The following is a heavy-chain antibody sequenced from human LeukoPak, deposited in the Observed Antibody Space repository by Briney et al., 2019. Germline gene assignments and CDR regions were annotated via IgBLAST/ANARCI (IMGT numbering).Heavy chain of an antibody. CDR1: GYTFSGYF. J-gene: IGHJ5*01. Sequence: GASVKVSCKASGYTFSGYFIHWVRQAPGQGLEWMGRINPNTGYPNHAQNFQGRVTMTRDTSNSTAYMELSRLTTDDTAVYFCARGQPYGNYNYFDSWGQGTLVTVSS. CDR3: ARGQPYGNYNYFDS. V-gene: IGHV1-2*06. D-gene: IGHD4-11*01. CDR2: INPNTGYP.